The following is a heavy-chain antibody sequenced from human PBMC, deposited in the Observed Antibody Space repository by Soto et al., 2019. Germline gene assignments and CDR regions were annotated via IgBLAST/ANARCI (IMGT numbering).Heavy chain of an antibody. Sequence: EVELLESGGGLVQPGGSLRLSCAVSGFTFSSYAMNWVRQAPGKGLEWLSGISGSGGSTYYADSVKGRFTISRDNSKNTLYLEMNSLRAEDTAVYYCAKDRGSSSSRRGFDYWGQGTLVTVSS. V-gene: IGHV3-23*01. CDR2: ISGSGGST. D-gene: IGHD6-6*01. CDR3: AKDRGSSSSRRGFDY. CDR1: GFTFSSYA. J-gene: IGHJ4*02.